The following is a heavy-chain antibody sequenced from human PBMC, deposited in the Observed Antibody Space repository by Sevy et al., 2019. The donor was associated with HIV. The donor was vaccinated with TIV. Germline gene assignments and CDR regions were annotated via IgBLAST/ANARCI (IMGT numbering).Heavy chain of an antibody. CDR3: ARSYDSSGSYYYYYGMDV. CDR2: INPNSGGT. D-gene: IGHD3-22*01. J-gene: IGHJ6*02. Sequence: ASVKVSCKASGYTFTGYYMHWVRQAPGQGLEWMGWINPNSGGTNYAQTFQGRVTMTRDTSISTAYMELSRLRSDDTAVYYCARSYDSSGSYYYYYGMDVWGQGTTVTVSS. CDR1: GYTFTGYY. V-gene: IGHV1-2*02.